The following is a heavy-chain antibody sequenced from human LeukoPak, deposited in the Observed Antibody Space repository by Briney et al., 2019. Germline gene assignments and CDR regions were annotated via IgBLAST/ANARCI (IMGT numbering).Heavy chain of an antibody. CDR3: ARGIAARPGGENWFDP. Sequence: ASVKVSCKASGGTFSSYAISWVRQAPGQGLEWMGGIISIFGTANYAQKFQGRVTITTDESTSTAYMELSSLRSEDTAVYYCARGIAARPGGENWFDPWGQGTLVTVSS. D-gene: IGHD6-6*01. V-gene: IGHV1-69*05. J-gene: IGHJ5*02. CDR1: GGTFSSYA. CDR2: IISIFGTA.